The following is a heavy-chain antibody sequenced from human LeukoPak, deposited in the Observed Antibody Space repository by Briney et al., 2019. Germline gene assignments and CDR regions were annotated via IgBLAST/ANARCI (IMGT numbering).Heavy chain of an antibody. Sequence: ASVKVSCKASGYTFTSYGISWVRQAPGQGLEWMGWISAYNGNTNYAQKLQGRVALTTDTSTRTAYMELRSLRSDDTAVYYCAKDYGSGSYGTDYWGQGTLVTVSS. J-gene: IGHJ4*02. CDR3: AKDYGSGSYGTDY. V-gene: IGHV1-18*01. CDR1: GYTFTSYG. D-gene: IGHD3-10*01. CDR2: ISAYNGNT.